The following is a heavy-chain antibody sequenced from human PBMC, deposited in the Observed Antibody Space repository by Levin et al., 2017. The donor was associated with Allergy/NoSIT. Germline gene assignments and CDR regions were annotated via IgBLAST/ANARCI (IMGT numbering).Heavy chain of an antibody. Sequence: KVSCKGSGYSFTSYWIGWVRQMPGKGLEWMGIIYPGDSDTRYSPSFQGQVTISADKSISTAYLQWSSLKASDTAMYYCASRTYSSGWTDAFDIWGQGTMVTVSS. CDR2: IYPGDSDT. CDR1: GYSFTSYW. CDR3: ASRTYSSGWTDAFDI. D-gene: IGHD6-19*01. J-gene: IGHJ3*02. V-gene: IGHV5-51*01.